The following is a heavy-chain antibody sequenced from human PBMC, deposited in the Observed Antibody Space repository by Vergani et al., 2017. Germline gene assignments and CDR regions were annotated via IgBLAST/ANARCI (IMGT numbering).Heavy chain of an antibody. CDR3: VKAQGGGIVGATTKGYFDY. V-gene: IGHV3-64D*06. CDR2: ISSNGGST. J-gene: IGHJ4*02. CDR1: GFTFSSYA. D-gene: IGHD1-26*01. Sequence: EVQLVESGGGLVQPGGSLRLSCSASGFTFSSYAMHWVRQAPGKGLEYVSAISSNGGSTYYADSVKGRFTISRDNSKNTLYLQMSSLRAEDTAVYYFVKAQGGGIVGATTKGYFDYWGQGTLVTVSS.